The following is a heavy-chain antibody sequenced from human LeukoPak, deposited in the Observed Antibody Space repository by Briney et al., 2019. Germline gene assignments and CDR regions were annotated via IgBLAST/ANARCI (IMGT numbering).Heavy chain of an antibody. D-gene: IGHD3-10*01. CDR1: GYTLTELS. CDR2: FDPEDGET. Sequence: ASVKVSCKVSGYTLTELSMHWVRQAPGKGLEWMGGFDPEDGETIYAQKFQGRVTMTEDTSTDTAYMELSSLRSEDTAVYYCATDSRSMGSGSYYNPAREPFDYWGQGTLVTVSS. J-gene: IGHJ4*02. V-gene: IGHV1-24*01. CDR3: ATDSRSMGSGSYYNPAREPFDY.